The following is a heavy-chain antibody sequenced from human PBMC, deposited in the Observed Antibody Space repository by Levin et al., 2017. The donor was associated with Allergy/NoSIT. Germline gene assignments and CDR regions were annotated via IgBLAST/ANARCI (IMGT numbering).Heavy chain of an antibody. CDR3: ARDPGVDYGDYGGY. CDR2: IWYDGSNK. V-gene: IGHV3-33*01. CDR1: GFTFSSYG. D-gene: IGHD4-17*01. Sequence: GGSLRLSCAASGFTFSSYGMHWVRQAPGKGLEWVAVIWYDGSNKYYADSVKGRFTISRDNSKNTLYLQMNSLRAEDTAVYYCARDPGVDYGDYGGYWGQGTLVTVSS. J-gene: IGHJ4*02.